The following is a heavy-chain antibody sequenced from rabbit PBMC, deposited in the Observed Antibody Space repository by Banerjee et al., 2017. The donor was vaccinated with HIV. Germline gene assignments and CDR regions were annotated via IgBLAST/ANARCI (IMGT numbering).Heavy chain of an antibody. CDR1: GFSFSGYYY. CDR3: ARRDYDYGHYDL. J-gene: IGHJ4*01. Sequence: QSLEESGGDLVKPGASLTLTCTASGFSFSGYYYMCWVRQAPGKGLEWIACMHVDSGNIYYASWAKGRFTISKTSSTTVTLQMTSLTAADTATYFCARRDYDYGHYDLWGPGTLVTVS. D-gene: IGHD2-1*01. V-gene: IGHV1S40*01. CDR2: MHVDSGNI.